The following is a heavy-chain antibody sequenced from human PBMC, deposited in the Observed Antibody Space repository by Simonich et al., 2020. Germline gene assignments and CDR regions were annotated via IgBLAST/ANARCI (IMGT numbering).Heavy chain of an antibody. V-gene: IGHV1-2*07. Sequence: QVQLVQSGAEVKKPGASVKVSCKASGYTFTGYYMHWVRQAPGQGLEGRGWINPNSGGTKYAHKFQGRGTRTRDTSISTAYMELSRLRSDDTAVYYCARGPRWTGDDAFDIWGQGTMVTVSS. CDR1: GYTFTGYY. D-gene: IGHD7-27*01. CDR3: ARGPRWTGDDAFDI. J-gene: IGHJ3*02. CDR2: INPNSGGT.